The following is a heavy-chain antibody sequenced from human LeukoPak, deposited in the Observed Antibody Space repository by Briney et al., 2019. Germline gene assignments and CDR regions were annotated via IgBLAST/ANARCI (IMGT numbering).Heavy chain of an antibody. CDR1: GYTFTSYG. J-gene: IGHJ5*02. Sequence: GASVKVSCEASGYTFTSYGISWVRQAPGQGLEWMGWISAYNGNTNYAQKLQGRVTMTTDTSTSTAYMELRSLRSDDTAMYYCARVEVYCSSTSCYTLGWFDPWGQGTLVTVSS. CDR3: ARVEVYCSSTSCYTLGWFDP. V-gene: IGHV1-18*01. D-gene: IGHD2-2*02. CDR2: ISAYNGNT.